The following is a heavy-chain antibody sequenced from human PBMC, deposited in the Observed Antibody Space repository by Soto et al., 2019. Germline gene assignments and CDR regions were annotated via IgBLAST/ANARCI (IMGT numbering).Heavy chain of an antibody. J-gene: IGHJ4*02. CDR1: GFTFSSYE. D-gene: IGHD1-26*01. CDR2: ISSSGSTI. CDR3: ARGKAARELLHFDY. V-gene: IGHV3-48*03. Sequence: EVQLVESGGGLVQPGGSLRLSCAASGFTFSSYEMNWVRQAPGKGLEWVSYISSSGSTIYYADSVKDRFTISRDNAKNSLYLQMNSLRAEDTAVYYCARGKAARELLHFDYWGQGTLVTVSS.